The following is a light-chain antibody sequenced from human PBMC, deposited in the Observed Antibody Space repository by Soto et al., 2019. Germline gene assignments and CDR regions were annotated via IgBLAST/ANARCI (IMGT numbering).Light chain of an antibody. Sequence: QSALTQPASVSGSPGQSITISCTGTGSDVGGYNYVSWYQQHPGKAPKVMIYDVSQRPSGISNRFSGSKSGNTASLTISGLQIEDEADYSCSSYTSGSTRVVFGGGTKLAVL. V-gene: IGLV2-14*03. CDR3: SSYTSGSTRVV. J-gene: IGLJ2*01. CDR2: DVS. CDR1: GSDVGGYNY.